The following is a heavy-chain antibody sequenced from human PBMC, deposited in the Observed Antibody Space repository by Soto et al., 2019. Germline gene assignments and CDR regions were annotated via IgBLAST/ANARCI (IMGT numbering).Heavy chain of an antibody. CDR1: GFTFSSYG. Sequence: GGSLRLSCAASGFTFSSYGMHWVRQAPGKGLEWVAVIWYDGSNKYYADSVKGRFTISRDNSKNTLYLQMNSLRAEDTAVYYCAREAARDYYYYYGMDVWGQGTTVTVS. J-gene: IGHJ6*02. V-gene: IGHV3-33*01. CDR3: AREAARDYYYYYGMDV. CDR2: IWYDGSNK. D-gene: IGHD6-25*01.